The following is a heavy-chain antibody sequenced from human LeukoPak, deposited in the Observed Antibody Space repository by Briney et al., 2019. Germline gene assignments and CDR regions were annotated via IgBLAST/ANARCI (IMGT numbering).Heavy chain of an antibody. Sequence: PSETLSLTCTVSGGSISSSSYYWGWIRQPPGKGLEWIGSIYYSGSTYYNPSLKSRVTISVDTSKNQFSLKLSSVTAADTAVYYCASTRPYGSGSYDYWGQGTLVTVSS. D-gene: IGHD3-10*01. CDR3: ASTRPYGSGSYDY. CDR2: IYYSGST. J-gene: IGHJ4*02. CDR1: GGSISSSSYY. V-gene: IGHV4-39*07.